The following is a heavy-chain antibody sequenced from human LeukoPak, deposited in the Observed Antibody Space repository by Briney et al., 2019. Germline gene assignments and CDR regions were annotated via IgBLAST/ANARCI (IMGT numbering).Heavy chain of an antibody. CDR2: ISWNSGTI. CDR3: AREGPVVRGSEVDY. J-gene: IGHJ4*02. D-gene: IGHD4-23*01. V-gene: IGHV3-9*01. Sequence: GGSLRLSCAGSGFIFNNYAMHWVRQPPGKGLEWVSGISWNSGTIDYADSVRGRFTISRDNAKNSLYLQVNSLRDEDTAVYYCAREGPVVRGSEVDYWGQGTLVTVSS. CDR1: GFIFNNYA.